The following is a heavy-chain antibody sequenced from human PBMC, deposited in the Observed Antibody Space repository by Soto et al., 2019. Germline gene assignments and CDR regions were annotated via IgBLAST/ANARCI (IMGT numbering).Heavy chain of an antibody. CDR2: IYYSGST. Sequence: QLQRQESGPGLVKPSETLSLTCTVSGGCISSSSCNWGWIRQPPGKGLEWIGSIYYSGSTYYNPSLKSRVTISVDASKNQFSLKLSSVTAADTAVYYCARGGNGYYGLDVWGQGTTVTVSS. D-gene: IGHD3-16*01. J-gene: IGHJ6*02. CDR1: GGCISSSSCN. CDR3: ARGGNGYYGLDV. V-gene: IGHV4-39*01.